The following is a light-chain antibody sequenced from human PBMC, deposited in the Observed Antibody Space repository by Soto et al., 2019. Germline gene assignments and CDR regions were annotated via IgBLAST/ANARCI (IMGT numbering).Light chain of an antibody. V-gene: IGKV1-5*03. CDR3: QQYYLYYFT. J-gene: IGKJ4*01. Sequence: IQMTQSPSTLSAYIEDRVTITCRATQSVARRLAWYQQKPGKAPKLLIYEASTLQSGVPSRFSGSGSGTEFTLTISSLQPDDSATYYCQQYYLYYFTFGGGTKVEI. CDR1: QSVARR. CDR2: EAS.